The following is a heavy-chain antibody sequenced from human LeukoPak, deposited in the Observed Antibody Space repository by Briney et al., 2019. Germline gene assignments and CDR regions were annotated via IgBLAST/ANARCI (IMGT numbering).Heavy chain of an antibody. J-gene: IGHJ5*02. CDR3: WGKKAADRVVDP. Sequence: PSETLSLTCTVSGGSISSYYWSWIRQPAGKGLEWIGRIYTSGSTNYNPSPKSRVTMSVDTSKNQFPLKLTSVTGAGRAVYYGWGKKAADRVVDPWGQGTLVTVSS. D-gene: IGHD3-16*01. CDR2: IYTSGST. CDR1: GGSISSYY. V-gene: IGHV4-4*07.